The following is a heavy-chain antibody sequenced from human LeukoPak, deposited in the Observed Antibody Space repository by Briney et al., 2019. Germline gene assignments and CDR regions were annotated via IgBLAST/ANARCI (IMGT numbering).Heavy chain of an antibody. CDR3: ARVAGGNSPFDY. CDR2: IYYSGST. J-gene: IGHJ4*02. Sequence: SETLSLTCTVSGGSISSYYWSWIRQPPGKGLEWIGDIYYSGSTYYNPSLRSRVSISVDTSKNQFSLKLTSVTAADTAVYYCARVAGGNSPFDYWGQGTLVTVSS. CDR1: GGSISSYY. V-gene: IGHV4-30-4*08. D-gene: IGHD4-23*01.